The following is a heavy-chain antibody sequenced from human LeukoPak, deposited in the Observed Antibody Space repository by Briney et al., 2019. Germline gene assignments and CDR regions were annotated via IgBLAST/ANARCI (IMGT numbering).Heavy chain of an antibody. CDR2: IYFGDSHT. CDR3: ARSAGSSSSWEFNY. Sequence: GEPLKVSCKGSGNSFTSYWIGWVRQMPGKGLEWMGIIYFGDSHTRYSPSFQGQVTISADKSISTAYLQWSSLKASDTAIYYCARSAGSSSSWEFNYWGQGTLVTVSS. J-gene: IGHJ4*02. V-gene: IGHV5-51*01. D-gene: IGHD6-13*01. CDR1: GNSFTSYW.